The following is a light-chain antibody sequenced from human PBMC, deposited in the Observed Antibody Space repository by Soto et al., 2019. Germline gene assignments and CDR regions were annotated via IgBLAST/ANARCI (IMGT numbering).Light chain of an antibody. CDR2: GAS. CDR1: QSVSSSY. V-gene: IGKV3-20*01. J-gene: IGKJ1*01. CDR3: QQYGSSLRS. Sequence: IVFTQSPGTLSLAPGERATLSCRDSQSVSSSYLACYQQNPGQAPRLLIYGASSRATGIPDRFSGSGSGTDFTLTISRLEPEDFAGYYCQQYGSSLRSFGQGTKVEIK.